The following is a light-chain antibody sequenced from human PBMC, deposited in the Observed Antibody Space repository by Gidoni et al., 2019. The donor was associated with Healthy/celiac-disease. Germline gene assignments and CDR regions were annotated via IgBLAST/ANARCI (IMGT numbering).Light chain of an antibody. CDR1: QSVSSSY. V-gene: IGKV3-20*01. J-gene: IGKJ4*01. CDR3: QQYGSSPPGVS. Sequence: EIVLTQSPGTLSLSPGERATLSCRASQSVSSSYLAWYQQKPGQAPRLLLYGASSRATGIPDRFSCSGSGTDFTLTISILEPEAFAVYYCQQYGSSPPGVSFXGXTKVEIK. CDR2: GAS.